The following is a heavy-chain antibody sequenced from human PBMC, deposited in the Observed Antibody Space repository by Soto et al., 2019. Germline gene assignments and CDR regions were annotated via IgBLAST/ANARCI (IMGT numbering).Heavy chain of an antibody. V-gene: IGHV1-8*01. D-gene: IGHD3-3*01. Sequence: ASVTVSCQASGYTFTSYDINWVRQATGQGLEWMGWMNPNSGNTGYAQKFQGRVTMTRNTSISTAYMELSSLRSEDTAVYYCAREGYDFWSGYWVYWGQGTLVTVSS. CDR2: MNPNSGNT. CDR1: GYTFTSYD. J-gene: IGHJ4*02. CDR3: AREGYDFWSGYWVY.